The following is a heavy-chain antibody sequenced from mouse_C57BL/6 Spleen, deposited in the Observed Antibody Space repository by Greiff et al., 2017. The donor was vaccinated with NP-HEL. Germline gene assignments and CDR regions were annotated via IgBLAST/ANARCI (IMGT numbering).Heavy chain of an antibody. CDR2: INPNNGGT. CDR3: ARGRYYGSLYYAMDY. Sequence: EVQLQQSGPELVKPGASVKIPCKASGYTFTDYNMDWVKQSHGKSLEWIGDINPNNGGTIYNQKFKGKATLTVDKSSSTAYMELRSLTSEDTAVYYCARGRYYGSLYYAMDYWGQGTSVTVSS. J-gene: IGHJ4*01. V-gene: IGHV1-18*01. CDR1: GYTFTDYN. D-gene: IGHD1-1*01.